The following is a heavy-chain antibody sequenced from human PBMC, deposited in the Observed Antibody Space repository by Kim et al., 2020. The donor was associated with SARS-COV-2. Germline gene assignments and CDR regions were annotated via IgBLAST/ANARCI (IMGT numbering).Heavy chain of an antibody. CDR3: ARESGWYRFFDY. CDR2: IRTKAYGGTA. CDR1: GFSFGDYA. V-gene: IGHV3-49*04. Sequence: GVLRLSCATSGFSFGDYAINWVRQAPGKGLEWVGFIRTKAYGGTAEYAASVKGRFTISRDDSKGIAYLQMDSLKPEDTALYYCARESGWYRFFDYWGPGTVVTVSS. J-gene: IGHJ4*02. D-gene: IGHD6-19*01.